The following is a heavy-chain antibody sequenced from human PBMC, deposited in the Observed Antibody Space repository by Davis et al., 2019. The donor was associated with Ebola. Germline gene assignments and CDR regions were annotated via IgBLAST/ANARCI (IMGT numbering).Heavy chain of an antibody. J-gene: IGHJ5*02. CDR1: GFTFSSYW. D-gene: IGHD6-19*01. Sequence: GESLKISCAASGFTFSSYWMSWVRQAPGKGLEWVANIKQDGSEKYYVDSVKGRFTISRDNAKNSLYLQMNSLRAEDTAVYYCARDGAVAGMRWFDPWGQGTLVTVSS. V-gene: IGHV3-7*01. CDR2: IKQDGSEK. CDR3: ARDGAVAGMRWFDP.